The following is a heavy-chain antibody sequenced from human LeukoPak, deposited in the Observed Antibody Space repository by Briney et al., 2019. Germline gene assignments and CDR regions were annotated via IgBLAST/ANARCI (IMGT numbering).Heavy chain of an antibody. CDR2: IYHSGST. Sequence: PSETLSLTCAVSGGSISSGGYSWSWIRQPPGKGLEWIGYIYHSGSTNYNPSLKSRVTISVDTSKNQFFLKVTSLTAADSAVYYCAGGVWFDPWGQGTLVTVSS. V-gene: IGHV4-30-2*01. D-gene: IGHD3-16*01. CDR3: AGGVWFDP. CDR1: GGSISSGGYS. J-gene: IGHJ5*02.